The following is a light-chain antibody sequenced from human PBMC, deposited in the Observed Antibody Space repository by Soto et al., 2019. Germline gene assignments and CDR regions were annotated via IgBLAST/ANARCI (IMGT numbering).Light chain of an antibody. Sequence: EIVMTQSPATLSLSPGERATLSCRASQSVSSNLASYQQKPGHAPRLLISDASTRATGVPASFSGSGSGTEFTLTISSLESEDSGIYYCQQYNFWPPLTFGGGTKVDIK. CDR1: QSVSSN. V-gene: IGKV3-15*01. CDR2: DAS. CDR3: QQYNFWPPLT. J-gene: IGKJ4*01.